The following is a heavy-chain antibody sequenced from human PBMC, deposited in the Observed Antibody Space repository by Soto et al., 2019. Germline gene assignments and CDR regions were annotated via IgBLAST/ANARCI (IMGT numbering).Heavy chain of an antibody. V-gene: IGHV4-59*01. Sequence: TSETLSLTCTVSGASISSYYWSWVRQPPGKGLEWIGYIYYSGSTNYNPSLKSRVTISVDTSKNQLSLRLTSVTTADTAIYYCARGGPESSSWTYYYYAMDVWGQGTTVTVSS. D-gene: IGHD6-13*01. CDR3: ARGGPESSSWTYYYYAMDV. J-gene: IGHJ6*02. CDR1: GASISSYY. CDR2: IYYSGST.